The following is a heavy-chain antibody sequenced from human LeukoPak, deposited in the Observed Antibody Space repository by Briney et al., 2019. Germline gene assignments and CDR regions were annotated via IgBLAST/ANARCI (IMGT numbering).Heavy chain of an antibody. CDR1: GFTFSSYS. Sequence: GGSLRLSCAASGFTFSSYSMNWVRQAPGKGLEWVSSISSSSSYIYYADSVKGRFTISRDNAKNSLYLQMNSLRAEDTAVYYCAREGDTMVRGVPDHPLDYWGQGTLVTVSS. CDR3: AREGDTMVRGVPDHPLDY. D-gene: IGHD3-10*01. CDR2: ISSSSSYI. J-gene: IGHJ4*02. V-gene: IGHV3-21*01.